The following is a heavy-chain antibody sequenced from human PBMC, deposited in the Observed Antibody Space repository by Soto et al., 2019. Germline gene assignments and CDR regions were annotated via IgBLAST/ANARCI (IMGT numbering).Heavy chain of an antibody. J-gene: IGHJ6*02. CDR2: ILPIFRTP. D-gene: IGHD1-1*01. CDR3: ARDKDREQLGGNYYYALDV. Sequence: QVHLVQSGAEVKKPGSSVKVSCKASGDTFSSFAISWVRQAPGQGLEWMGGILPIFRTPKYGQKFQGRVTIPEDEPTSTAYMELSSLRSEDTAVYYCARDKDREQLGGNYYYALDVWGQGTTVIVS. CDR1: GDTFSSFA. V-gene: IGHV1-69*12.